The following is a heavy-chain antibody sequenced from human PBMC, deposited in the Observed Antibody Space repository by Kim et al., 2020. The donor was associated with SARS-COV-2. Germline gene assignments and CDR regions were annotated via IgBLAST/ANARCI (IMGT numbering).Heavy chain of an antibody. V-gene: IGHV4-39*01. D-gene: IGHD3-16*01. CDR1: GGSISSSSYY. Sequence: SETLSLTCTVSGGSISSSSYYWGWIRQPPGKGLEWIGSIYYSGSTYYNPSLKSRVTISVDTSKNQFSLKLSSVTAADTAVYYCARLPVGAPRGEYFQHWGQGTLVTVSS. J-gene: IGHJ1*01. CDR3: ARLPVGAPRGEYFQH. CDR2: IYYSGST.